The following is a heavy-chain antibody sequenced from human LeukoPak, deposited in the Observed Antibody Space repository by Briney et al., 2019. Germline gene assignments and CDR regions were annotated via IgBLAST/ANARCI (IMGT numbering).Heavy chain of an antibody. CDR2: IRSKANIYAT. D-gene: IGHD1-26*01. CDR1: GFTFSGSA. Sequence: PGGSLRLSCAASGFTFSGSAMHWVRQASGKGLEWVGRIRSKANIYATAYAASVKGRFTISRDDSKNSLYLQMNSLKAEDTAVYYCTRVVLVGTTYGYFDYWGQGTLVTVSS. J-gene: IGHJ4*02. CDR3: TRVVLVGTTYGYFDY. V-gene: IGHV3-73*01.